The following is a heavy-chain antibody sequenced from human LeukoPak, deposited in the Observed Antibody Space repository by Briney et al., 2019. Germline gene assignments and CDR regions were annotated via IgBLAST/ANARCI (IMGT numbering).Heavy chain of an antibody. Sequence: QPGRSLRLSCAASGFTFSSYGMHWVRQAPGKGLEWVAVISYDGSNKYYADSVKGRFTISRDNSKNPLYLQMNSLRAEDTAVYYCAKDDRPGIDYWGQGTLVTVSS. CDR2: ISYDGSNK. J-gene: IGHJ4*02. D-gene: IGHD3-10*01. CDR1: GFTFSSYG. CDR3: AKDDRPGIDY. V-gene: IGHV3-30*18.